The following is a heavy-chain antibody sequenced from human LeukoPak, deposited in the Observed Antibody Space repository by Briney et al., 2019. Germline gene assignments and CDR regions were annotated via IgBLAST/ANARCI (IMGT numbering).Heavy chain of an antibody. D-gene: IGHD2-21*02. CDR1: GFTFSNAW. J-gene: IGHJ4*02. Sequence: PGGSLRLSCAASGFTFSNAWMNWVRQAPGKGLEWVGRIKTKGDGGTADCAAPMKGRCTISRDDSKKTLYLQMDSLKTEDTAVYYCTTRVVTTNDYWRQGTLVTVSS. V-gene: IGHV3-15*01. CDR3: TTRVVTTNDY. CDR2: IKTKGDGGTA.